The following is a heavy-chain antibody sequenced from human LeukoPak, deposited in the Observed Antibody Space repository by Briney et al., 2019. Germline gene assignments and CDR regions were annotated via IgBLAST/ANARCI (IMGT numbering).Heavy chain of an antibody. Sequence: GASVKVSCKASGGTFSSYAISWVRQAPGQGLEWMGWISAYNGNTNYAQKLQGRVTMTTDTSTSTAYMELRSLRSDDTAVYYCARGTVLRYFDWLFGDAFDIWGQGTMVTVSS. CDR2: ISAYNGNT. CDR1: GGTFSSYA. V-gene: IGHV1-18*01. CDR3: ARGTVLRYFDWLFGDAFDI. D-gene: IGHD3-9*01. J-gene: IGHJ3*02.